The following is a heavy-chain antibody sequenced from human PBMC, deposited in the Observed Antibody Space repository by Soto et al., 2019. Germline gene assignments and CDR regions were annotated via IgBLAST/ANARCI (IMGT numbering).Heavy chain of an antibody. CDR3: ASSYGSGYRAFDY. J-gene: IGHJ4*02. CDR1: GDTFNFYS. D-gene: IGHD3-10*01. CDR2: VNPIVSMT. Sequence: QVQLVQSGAEVKRPGSSVKVSCKASGDTFNFYSINWVRQAPGLGLEWMGRVNPIVSMTNYAQKFQGRVTMTADKSTSTAYRELSSLRSEDTASYYGASSYGSGYRAFDYWGQGALVSVSS. V-gene: IGHV1-69*02.